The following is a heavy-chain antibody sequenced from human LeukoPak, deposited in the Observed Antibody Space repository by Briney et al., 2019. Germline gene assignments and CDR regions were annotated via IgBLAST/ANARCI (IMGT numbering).Heavy chain of an antibody. Sequence: ASVKVSCKATGYTFTSYAMHWVRQAPGQRLEWMGWINAGNGNTKYSQKFQGRVTITRDTSESTAYMELSRLRSEDTAVYYCARVSSGWCYFDYWGQGTLVTVSS. CDR3: ARVSSGWCYFDY. D-gene: IGHD6-19*01. CDR1: GYTFTSYA. J-gene: IGHJ4*02. V-gene: IGHV1-3*01. CDR2: INAGNGNT.